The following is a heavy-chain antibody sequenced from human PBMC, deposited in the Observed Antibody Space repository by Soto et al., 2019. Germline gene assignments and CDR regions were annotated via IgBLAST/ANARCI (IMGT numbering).Heavy chain of an antibody. Sequence: QVQLVESGGGLVQPGRSLRLSCAASGFIFSSYAMHWVRQAPGKGLEWVAVICSDGSNRYYADSVGGRFTISRDNSENTVYLHMSSLTGDDTAVFYCAKAPWNLAHTHYFAFWGQGTLVTVSS. CDR3: AKAPWNLAHTHYFAF. J-gene: IGHJ4*02. D-gene: IGHD1-1*01. CDR2: ICSDGSNR. V-gene: IGHV3-30-3*01. CDR1: GFIFSSYA.